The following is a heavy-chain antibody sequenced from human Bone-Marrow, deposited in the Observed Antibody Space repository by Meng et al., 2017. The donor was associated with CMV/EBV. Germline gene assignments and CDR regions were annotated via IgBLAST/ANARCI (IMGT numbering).Heavy chain of an antibody. CDR3: ARDRPYCSGTSCYTRNVLEWLFGMDV. J-gene: IGHJ6*02. D-gene: IGHD2-2*02. CDR2: INPSGGST. CDR1: GYTFTGYY. Sequence: ASVKVSCKASGYTFTGYYMHWVRQAPGQGLEWMGWINPSGGSTSYAQKFQGRVTMTRDTSTSTVYMELSSLRSEDTAVYYCARDRPYCSGTSCYTRNVLEWLFGMDVWGQGTTVTVSS. V-gene: IGHV1-46*01.